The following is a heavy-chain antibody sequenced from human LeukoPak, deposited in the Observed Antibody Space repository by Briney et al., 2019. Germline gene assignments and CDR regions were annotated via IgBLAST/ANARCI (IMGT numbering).Heavy chain of an antibody. Sequence: SQTLSLTCTVSGGSISSGGYYWSWIRQHPGKGLEWIGYIYYSGSTYYNPSLTSRVTISVDTSKNQFSLKLSSVTAADTAVYYCARATRAYQRLLPPDYWGQGTLVTVSS. D-gene: IGHD2-2*01. V-gene: IGHV4-31*03. J-gene: IGHJ4*02. CDR1: GGSISSGGYY. CDR2: IYYSGST. CDR3: ARATRAYQRLLPPDY.